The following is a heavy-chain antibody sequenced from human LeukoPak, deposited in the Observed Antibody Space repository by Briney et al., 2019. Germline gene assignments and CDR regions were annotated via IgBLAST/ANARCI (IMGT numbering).Heavy chain of an antibody. CDR1: GYTFTGYY. Sequence: ASVKVSCKASGYTFTGYYMHWVRQAPGQGLEWMGWNNPNSGGTNYAQKFQGWVTMTRDTSISTAYMELSSLRSEDTAVYYCARDSDQLPDYWGQGTLVTVSS. V-gene: IGHV1-2*04. CDR2: NNPNSGGT. CDR3: ARDSDQLPDY. J-gene: IGHJ4*02. D-gene: IGHD2-2*01.